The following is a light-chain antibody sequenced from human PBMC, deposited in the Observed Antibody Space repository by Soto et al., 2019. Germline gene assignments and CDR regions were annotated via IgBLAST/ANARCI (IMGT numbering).Light chain of an antibody. Sequence: EIVLTQSPGTLSLSPGARATLSCRASHNVTSSYIAWYQQKPGQAPRLLIYGAARRATGLPDRFSGSGSGTDFTLTISRLEAEDFAPYYCQQYGSSPLTFGGGTKVEVK. J-gene: IGKJ4*01. CDR2: GAA. CDR3: QQYGSSPLT. CDR1: HNVTSSY. V-gene: IGKV3-20*01.